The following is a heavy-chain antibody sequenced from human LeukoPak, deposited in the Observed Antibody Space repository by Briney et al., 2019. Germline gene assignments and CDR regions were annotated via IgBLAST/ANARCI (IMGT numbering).Heavy chain of an antibody. CDR2: IYTSGST. CDR1: GGSISSYY. J-gene: IGHJ5*02. D-gene: IGHD6-13*01. Sequence: PSETLSLTCTVSGGSISSYYWSWIRQPPGKGLEWIGYIYTSGSTNYNPSLKSRVTISVDTSKNQFSPKLSSVTAADTAVYYCARERYSSSWHNWFDPWGQGTLVTVSS. CDR3: ARERYSSSWHNWFDP. V-gene: IGHV4-4*09.